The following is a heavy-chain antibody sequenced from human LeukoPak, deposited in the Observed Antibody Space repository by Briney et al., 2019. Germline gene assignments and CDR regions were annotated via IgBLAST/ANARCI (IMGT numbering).Heavy chain of an antibody. Sequence: SVKVSCKASGGTFSSYAISWVRQAPGQGLEWMGRIIPILGIANYAQKFQGRVTITADKSTSTAYMELSSLRSEDTAVYYCAKDNRDGYNSPNLIDYWGQGTLVTVSS. D-gene: IGHD5-24*01. CDR3: AKDNRDGYNSPNLIDY. V-gene: IGHV1-69*10. J-gene: IGHJ4*02. CDR1: GGTFSSYA. CDR2: IIPILGIA.